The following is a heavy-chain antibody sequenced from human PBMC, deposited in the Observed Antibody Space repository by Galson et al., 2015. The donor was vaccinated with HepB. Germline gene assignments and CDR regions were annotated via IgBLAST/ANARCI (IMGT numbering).Heavy chain of an antibody. CDR2: ISASGSGT. CDR3: ARGLVGATTAYDY. D-gene: IGHD1-26*01. J-gene: IGHJ4*02. V-gene: IGHV3-23*01. CDR1: GFTFSSYA. Sequence: SLRLSCAASGFTFSSYAMSWVRQAPGKGLEWVSFISASGSGTYYADSVKGRFTISRDTSRNTLYLQMNSLRAEDTAVYYCARGLVGATTAYDYWGQGALVTVSS.